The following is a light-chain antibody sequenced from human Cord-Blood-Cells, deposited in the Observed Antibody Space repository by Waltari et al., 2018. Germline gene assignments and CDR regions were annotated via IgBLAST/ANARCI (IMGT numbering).Light chain of an antibody. Sequence: QSALTQPASVSGSPGQSITISCTGTSSDVGGYNYVSWYQQHPGKAPKLMIYDVSNRPSGVSKRISGSKSGNTASLTISGRQAEDEADYYCSSYTGSSTVVFGGGTKLTVL. CDR1: SSDVGGYNY. V-gene: IGLV2-14*01. CDR2: DVS. J-gene: IGLJ2*01. CDR3: SSYTGSSTVV.